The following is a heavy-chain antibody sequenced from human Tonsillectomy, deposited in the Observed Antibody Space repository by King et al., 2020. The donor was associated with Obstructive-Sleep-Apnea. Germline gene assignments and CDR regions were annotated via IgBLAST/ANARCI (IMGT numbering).Heavy chain of an antibody. D-gene: IGHD6-13*01. CDR1: GGSLSDYY. CDR2: NNHSGST. J-gene: IGHJ5*02. Sequence: VQLQQWGAGLLKPSETLSLTCAVFGGSLSDYYWSWIRQTPGKGLEWIGENNHSGSTNCNSSLKGRVTISVDTSQNQFSLKLSSVTAADTAGYYCARGSGAAAVNWFDPWGQGTLVTVSS. V-gene: IGHV4-34*01. CDR3: ARGSGAAAVNWFDP.